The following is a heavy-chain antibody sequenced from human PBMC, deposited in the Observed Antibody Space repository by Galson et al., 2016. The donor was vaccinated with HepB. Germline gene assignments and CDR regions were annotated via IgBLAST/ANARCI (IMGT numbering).Heavy chain of an antibody. CDR2: IYSSGSS. CDR3: ARGGIGAMV. D-gene: IGHD2-8*01. V-gene: IGHV4-30-2*01. CDR1: GGSISSGDYY. Sequence: TLSLTCTVSGGSISSGDYYWNWIRQPPGKGLQWIGYIYSSGSSYSNPSLKSRVTISADWSKNQFSLNLTSVTAADTAVYYCARGGIGAMVWGRGTLAAVSS. J-gene: IGHJ4*02.